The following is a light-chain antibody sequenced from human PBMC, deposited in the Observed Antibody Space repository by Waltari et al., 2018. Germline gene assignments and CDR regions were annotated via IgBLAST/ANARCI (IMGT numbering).Light chain of an antibody. CDR3: AAWDDSLSCWV. J-gene: IGLJ3*02. CDR1: SSNVGSSY. Sequence: QSVLTQPPSASGTPGQRVTISCSGSSSNVGSSYVYWYQHLPGAAPKVLMFRDDWRASGIPDRFSGSKSGTSASLAISGLRSEDEADYYCAAWDDSLSCWVFGGGTKLTVL. V-gene: IGLV1-47*01. CDR2: RDD.